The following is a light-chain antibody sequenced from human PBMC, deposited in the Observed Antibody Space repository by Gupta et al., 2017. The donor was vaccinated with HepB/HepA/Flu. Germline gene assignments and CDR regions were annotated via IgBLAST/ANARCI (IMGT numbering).Light chain of an antibody. CDR2: AAS. V-gene: IGKV1-39*01. CDR1: PSISTY. CDR3: KQSDSTPYT. J-gene: IGKJ2*01. Sequence: GDRVTITCRASPSISTYVNWYQQKPGKVPNVLISAASSLRSGVPARFSGSGSGTDFTLNISSLQPEDSATYYCKQSDSTPYTFGQGTNLEIK.